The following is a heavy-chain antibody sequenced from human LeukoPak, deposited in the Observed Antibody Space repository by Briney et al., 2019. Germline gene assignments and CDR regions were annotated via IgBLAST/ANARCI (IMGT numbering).Heavy chain of an antibody. J-gene: IGHJ4*02. CDR3: AREPSAAAHSFDY. CDR2: INPNSGGT. V-gene: IGHV1-2*02. CDR1: GYTFTGYY. D-gene: IGHD6-13*01. Sequence: GASVKVSCKASGYTFTGYYMHWVRQAPGQGLEWMGWINPNSGGTNYAQKFQGRVTMTRDTSISTAYMELSRLRSDDAAVYYCAREPSAAAHSFDYWGQGTLVTVSS.